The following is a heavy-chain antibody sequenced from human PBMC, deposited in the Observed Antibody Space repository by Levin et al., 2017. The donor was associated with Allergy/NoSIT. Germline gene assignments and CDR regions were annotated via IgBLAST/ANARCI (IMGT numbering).Heavy chain of an antibody. Sequence: GGSLRLSCAASGFTFSSYGMHWVRQAPGKGLEWVAVISHDGSNKYYADSVKGRFTISRDNSKNTLYLQMNSLRAEDTAVYYCEKVSNYRVLYQGRSGMDVWGQGTTVTVSS. V-gene: IGHV3-30*18. J-gene: IGHJ6*02. D-gene: IGHD4-11*01. CDR2: ISHDGSNK. CDR3: EKVSNYRVLYQGRSGMDV. CDR1: GFTFSSYG.